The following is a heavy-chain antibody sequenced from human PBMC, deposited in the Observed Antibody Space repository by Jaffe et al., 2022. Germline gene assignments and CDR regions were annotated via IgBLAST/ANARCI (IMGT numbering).Heavy chain of an antibody. V-gene: IGHV2-5*02. CDR3: AHFQYYDILTGYYSRSFDF. Sequence: QITLKESGPTLLKPTQTLTLTCTFSGFSLNTTGMGVGWIRQPPGKTLEWLALVYWDDDKRYSPSLRSRLTITKDASKNQVVLIMTNMDPVDTATYYCAHFQYYDILTGYYSRSFDFWGQGTMVTVSS. CDR1: GFSLNTTGMG. D-gene: IGHD3-9*01. CDR2: VYWDDDK. J-gene: IGHJ3*01.